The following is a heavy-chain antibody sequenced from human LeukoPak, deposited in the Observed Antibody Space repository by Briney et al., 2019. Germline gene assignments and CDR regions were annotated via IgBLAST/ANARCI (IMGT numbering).Heavy chain of an antibody. CDR3: ASIAVAGRRNFDY. D-gene: IGHD6-19*01. V-gene: IGHV1-69*02. Sequence: ASVNVSCKASGGTFSSYTISWVRQAPGQGLEWMGRIIPILGIANYAQKFQGRVTITADKSTSTAYMELSSLRSEDTAVYYCASIAVAGRRNFDYWGQGTLVTVSS. CDR2: IIPILGIA. CDR1: GGTFSSYT. J-gene: IGHJ4*02.